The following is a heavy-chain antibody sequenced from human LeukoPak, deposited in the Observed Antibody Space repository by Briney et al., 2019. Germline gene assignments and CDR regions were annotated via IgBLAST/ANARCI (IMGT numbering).Heavy chain of an antibody. J-gene: IGHJ5*02. Sequence: PSETLSLTCAVSGYSISSGYYWGRIRQPPGKGLEWIGSIYHSGSTYYNPSLKSRVTISVDTSKNHFSLKLSSVTAADTAVYYCSRGISRGYYDSSGYYWFDPWGQGTLVTVSS. CDR2: IYHSGST. V-gene: IGHV4-38-2*01. CDR1: GYSISSGYY. D-gene: IGHD3-22*01. CDR3: SRGISRGYYDSSGYYWFDP.